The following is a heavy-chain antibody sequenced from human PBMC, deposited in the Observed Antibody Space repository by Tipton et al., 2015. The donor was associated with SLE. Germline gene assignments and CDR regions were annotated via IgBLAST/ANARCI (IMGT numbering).Heavy chain of an antibody. CDR1: GYTFTTYG. CDR2: ISAYNGNN. CDR3: ARDSNWAVYGSGMPFDD. Sequence: QSGPEVKKPGASVKVSCKASGYTFTTYGISWVRQAPGQGLEWMGWISAYNGNNNYAQKLQGRVTMTTDTSTSTAYMELRSLRSDDTAVYYCARDSNWAVYGSGMPFDDWGQGTLVTVSS. J-gene: IGHJ4*02. D-gene: IGHD3-10*01. V-gene: IGHV1-18*01.